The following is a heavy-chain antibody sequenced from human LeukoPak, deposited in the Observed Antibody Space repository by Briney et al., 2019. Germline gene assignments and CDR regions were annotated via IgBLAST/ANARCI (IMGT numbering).Heavy chain of an antibody. D-gene: IGHD3-10*01. Sequence: SAKVSCKASGGTFSSYAISWVRQAPGQGLEWMGGIIPIFGTANYAQKFQGRVTITADESTSTAYMELSSLRSEDTAVYYCARAKGPYYYGSGPYYFDYWGQGTLVTVSS. J-gene: IGHJ4*02. V-gene: IGHV1-69*01. CDR2: IIPIFGTA. CDR3: ARAKGPYYYGSGPYYFDY. CDR1: GGTFSSYA.